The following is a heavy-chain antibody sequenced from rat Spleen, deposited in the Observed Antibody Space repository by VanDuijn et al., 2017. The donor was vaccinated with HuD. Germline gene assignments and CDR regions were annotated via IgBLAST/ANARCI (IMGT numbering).Heavy chain of an antibody. Sequence: EVQLVESDGGLVQPGRSLKLSCATSGFTFSDYYMAWVRQAPTKGLEWVATISPSGGSTYYRDSVKGRFTVSRDNAKSTLYLQMDSLRSEDTATYYCARHAYNSGSDYWGQGVMVTVSS. J-gene: IGHJ2*01. D-gene: IGHD4-3*01. CDR3: ARHAYNSGSDY. CDR2: ISPSGGST. V-gene: IGHV5-25*01. CDR1: GFTFSDYY.